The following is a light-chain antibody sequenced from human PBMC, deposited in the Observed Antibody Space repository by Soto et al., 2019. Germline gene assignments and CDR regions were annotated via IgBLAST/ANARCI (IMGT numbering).Light chain of an antibody. CDR3: QQYCSSQWT. J-gene: IGKJ1*01. CDR1: QSVSSSY. V-gene: IGKV3-20*01. CDR2: GAS. Sequence: EIVLTQSPGTLSLSPGERATLSCRASQSVSSSYLAWYQQKPGQAPRLLIYGASSRATGIQDRFSGSGSGTDFTLTISRLEPEDFAVYYCQQYCSSQWTFGQGTKVEIK.